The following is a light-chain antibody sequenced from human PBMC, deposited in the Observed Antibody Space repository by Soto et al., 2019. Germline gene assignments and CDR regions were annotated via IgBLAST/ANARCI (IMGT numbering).Light chain of an antibody. Sequence: EIVLTQSPGTLSLSAGKRATLSCRASQTISSNYLAWYQQKPGQAPRLLIFGASYRATGIPDRFSGSGSGTDFPLTISRLEPEDFAVYYCQQYGRSPPEFTFGPWTKVDIK. J-gene: IGKJ3*01. CDR2: GAS. CDR3: QQYGRSPPEFT. V-gene: IGKV3-20*01. CDR1: QTISSNY.